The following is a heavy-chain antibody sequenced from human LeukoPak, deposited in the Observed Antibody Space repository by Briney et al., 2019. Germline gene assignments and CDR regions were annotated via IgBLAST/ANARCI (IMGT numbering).Heavy chain of an antibody. D-gene: IGHD2-2*01. Sequence: GGSLRLSCAASGFTFSSYAMSWVRQAPGKGLEWVSAISGSGGSTYYADSVKGRFTISRDNSKNTLYLQMNSLRAEDTAVYYCAKDSGFLGTGDIVVVPANWFDPWGQGTLVTVSS. CDR1: GFTFSSYA. CDR2: ISGSGGST. J-gene: IGHJ5*02. CDR3: AKDSGFLGTGDIVVVPANWFDP. V-gene: IGHV3-23*01.